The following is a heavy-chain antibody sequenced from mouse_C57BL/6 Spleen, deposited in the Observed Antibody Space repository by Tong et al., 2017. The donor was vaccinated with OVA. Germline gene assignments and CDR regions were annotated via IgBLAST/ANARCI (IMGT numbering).Heavy chain of an antibody. CDR3: ARQGVTHFDY. CDR2: IAPGSGST. CDR1: GYTFSSYW. J-gene: IGHJ2*01. V-gene: IGHV1-9*01. D-gene: IGHD2-1*01. Sequence: VQLQQSGAELMKPGASVKISCKATGYTFSSYWIEWVKQRPGQGLEWIGRIAPGSGSTYYNEMFKDKATLTVDKSSSTAYMQLSSLTSEDSAVYYCARQGVTHFDYWGQGTTLTVSS.